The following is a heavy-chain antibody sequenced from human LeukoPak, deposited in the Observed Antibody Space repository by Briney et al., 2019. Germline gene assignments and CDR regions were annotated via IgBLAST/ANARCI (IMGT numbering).Heavy chain of an antibody. D-gene: IGHD2-2*01. Sequence: ASVKVSCKASGYTFTSCAMNWVRQAPGQGLEWMGWINTNTGNPTYAQGLTGRFVFSLDTSVSTAYLQISSLKAEDTAVYYCTRQGPGYCGSTSCYGVDYWGQGTLVTASS. CDR2: INTNTGNP. CDR1: GYTFTSCA. V-gene: IGHV7-4-1*02. J-gene: IGHJ4*02. CDR3: TRQGPGYCGSTSCYGVDY.